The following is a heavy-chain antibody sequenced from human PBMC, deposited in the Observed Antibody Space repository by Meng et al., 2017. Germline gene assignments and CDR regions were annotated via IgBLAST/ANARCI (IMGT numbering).Heavy chain of an antibody. CDR2: IKSKTDGGTT. Sequence: GGSRRPSGAASGFTSSNAWMSWARQAPGKGLEWVGRIKSKTDGGTTDYAAPVKGRFTISSDDSKTTLYLQMNSLKTEDTAVYYCTTDPPVVWFGEEGSDAFDIWGQGTMVTVSS. D-gene: IGHD3-10*01. J-gene: IGHJ3*02. CDR1: GFTSSNAW. V-gene: IGHV3-15*01. CDR3: TTDPPVVWFGEEGSDAFDI.